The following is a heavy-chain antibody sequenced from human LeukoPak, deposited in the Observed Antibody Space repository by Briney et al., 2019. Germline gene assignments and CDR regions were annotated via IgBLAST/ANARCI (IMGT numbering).Heavy chain of an antibody. CDR2: ISGSGGST. CDR3: ARREGFCSGGTCYYDY. D-gene: IGHD2-15*01. J-gene: IGHJ4*02. Sequence: GGSLRLSCAASGFTFSSYAMSWVRQAPGKGLEWVSAISGSGGSTYYADSVKGRFTVSRDNAKNTLYLQMNSLTAEDTGVYYCARREGFCSGGTCYYDYWGQGTLVTVSS. CDR1: GFTFSSYA. V-gene: IGHV3-23*01.